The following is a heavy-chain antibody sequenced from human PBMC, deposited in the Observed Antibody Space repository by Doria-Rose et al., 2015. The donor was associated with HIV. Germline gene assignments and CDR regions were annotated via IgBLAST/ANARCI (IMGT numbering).Heavy chain of an antibody. D-gene: IGHD6-13*01. V-gene: IGHV2-26*01. CDR3: ARIKSSRWYHKYYFDF. CDR1: GVSLSSPGMG. J-gene: IGHJ4*02. CDR2: IFSDDER. Sequence: SGPVLVKPTETLTLTCTVSGVSLSSPGMGVSWIRQPPGKALEWLANIFSDDERSYITSLKSRLTISRCTSKSQVVLTMTDMDPVDTATYYCARIKSSRWYHKYYFDFWGQGTLVIVSA.